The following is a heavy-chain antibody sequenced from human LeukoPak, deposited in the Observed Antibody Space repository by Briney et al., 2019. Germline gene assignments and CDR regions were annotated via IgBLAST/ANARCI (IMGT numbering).Heavy chain of an antibody. D-gene: IGHD3-3*01. V-gene: IGHV4-39*07. J-gene: IGHJ5*01. CDR2: IYYSGST. CDR3: AREYYDFWSGPPNWFDS. Sequence: PSETLSLTCTVSGGSISSSSYYWGWIRQPPGKGLEWIGSIYYSGSTYYNPSLKSRVTISVDTSKNQFSLKLSSVTAADTAVYYCAREYYDFWSGPPNWFDSWGQGTLVTVSP. CDR1: GGSISSSSYY.